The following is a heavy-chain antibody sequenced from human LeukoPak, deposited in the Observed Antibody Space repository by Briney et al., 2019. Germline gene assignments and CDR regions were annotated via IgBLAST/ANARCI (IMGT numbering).Heavy chain of an antibody. CDR3: ARDVVPYYYYYAMDV. Sequence: GGCLRLSCAASGFTFSDYYMSWIRQAPGKGLEWVSYISTNSRNTNYADPVKGRSTISRDNAKNSLYLQMNRLRAEDTAVYYCARDVVPYYYYYAMDVWGQGTTGTVSS. CDR2: ISTNSRNT. V-gene: IGHV3-11*06. J-gene: IGHJ6*02. CDR1: GFTFSDYY.